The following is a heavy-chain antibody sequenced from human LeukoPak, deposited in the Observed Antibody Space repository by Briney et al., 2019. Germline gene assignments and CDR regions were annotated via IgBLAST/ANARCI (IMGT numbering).Heavy chain of an antibody. CDR2: ISGSGGTT. CDR1: GFTFSSYG. J-gene: IGHJ4*02. CDR3: AKTNGYYSD. Sequence: GGSLRLSCAASGFTFSSYGMNWVRQAPGKGLEWVSGISGSGGTTYYADSVKGRFTISRDNSKNSLSLQVSSLRAEDTAVYYCAKTNGYYSDWGRGTLVNVSS. V-gene: IGHV3-23*01. D-gene: IGHD3-22*01.